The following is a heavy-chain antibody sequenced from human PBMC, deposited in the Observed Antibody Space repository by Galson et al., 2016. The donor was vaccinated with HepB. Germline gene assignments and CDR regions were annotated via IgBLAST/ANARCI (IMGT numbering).Heavy chain of an antibody. CDR3: ARSGDFRSGYSGYGMDV. J-gene: IGHJ6*02. V-gene: IGHV3-66*01. Sequence: SLRLSCAASGLNVSSSYMSWVRQAPGRGLEWVSVVYAGGTTKYYADSVKGRFTISRDNSKNTLYLQMNSLRGEDTALYYCARSGDFRSGYSGYGMDVWGRGTAVTVSS. D-gene: IGHD3-3*01. CDR1: GLNVSSSY. CDR2: VYAGGTTK.